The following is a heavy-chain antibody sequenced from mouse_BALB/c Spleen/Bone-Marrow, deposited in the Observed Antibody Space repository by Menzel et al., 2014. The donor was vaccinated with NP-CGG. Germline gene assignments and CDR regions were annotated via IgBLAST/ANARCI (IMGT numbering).Heavy chain of an antibody. J-gene: IGHJ2*01. Sequence: VQRVESGAELVRPGTSVKVSCKASGYAFTIYLIEWIKQRPGQGLEWMGVINPGSGGSNYNEKFKGKATRTADKSSSTAYMQLSNLTSDDSAVYFCARLGRDYFDYWGQGTTLTVSS. D-gene: IGHD4-1*01. CDR2: INPGSGGS. CDR1: GYAFTIYL. V-gene: IGHV1-54*01. CDR3: ARLGRDYFDY.